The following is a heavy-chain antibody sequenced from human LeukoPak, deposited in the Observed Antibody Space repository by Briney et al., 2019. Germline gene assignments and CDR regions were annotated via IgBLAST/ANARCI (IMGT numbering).Heavy chain of an antibody. CDR3: ARDGGYSYGFDY. CDR1: GGSISSGGYY. J-gene: IGHJ4*02. V-gene: IGHV4-31*03. D-gene: IGHD5-18*01. Sequence: TLSLTCTVSGGSISSGGYYWSWIRRHPGKGLEWIGYIYYSGSTYYNPSLKSRVTISVDTSKNQFSLKLSSVTAADTAVYYCARDGGYSYGFDYWGQGTLVTVSS. CDR2: IYYSGST.